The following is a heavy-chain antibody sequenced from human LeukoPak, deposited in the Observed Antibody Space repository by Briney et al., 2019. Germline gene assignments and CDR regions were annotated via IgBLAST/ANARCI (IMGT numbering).Heavy chain of an antibody. CDR3: ARTQYYYGSSGYLYYMDV. CDR2: IDWDDDK. D-gene: IGHD3-22*01. J-gene: IGHJ6*03. Sequence: ESGPTLVNPTQTLTLTCTFSGFSLIISGIRVSWIRQPPGKALEWLARIDWDDDKFYSTSLKTRLTISKDTSKNQVVLTMTNMDPVDTATYYCARTQYYYGSSGYLYYMDVWGKGTTVTVSS. CDR1: GFSLIISGIR. V-gene: IGHV2-70*04.